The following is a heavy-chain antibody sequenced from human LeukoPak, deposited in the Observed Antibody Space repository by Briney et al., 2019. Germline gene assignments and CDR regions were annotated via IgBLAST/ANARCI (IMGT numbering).Heavy chain of an antibody. D-gene: IGHD3-10*01. Sequence: GGSLRLSCAASGFTVSSNYMSWVRQAPGKGLEWASVIYSGGSTYYADSVKGRFTISRDNSKNTLYLQMNSLRAEDTAVYYCAVWFGELYSNDYWGQGTLVTVSS. V-gene: IGHV3-66*01. J-gene: IGHJ4*02. CDR3: AVWFGELYSNDY. CDR2: IYSGGST. CDR1: GFTVSSNY.